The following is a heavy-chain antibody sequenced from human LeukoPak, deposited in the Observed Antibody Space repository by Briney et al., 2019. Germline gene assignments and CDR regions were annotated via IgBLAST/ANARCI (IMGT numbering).Heavy chain of an antibody. CDR3: ARGGRPDY. Sequence: GGSLRLSCAASGFTFSSYDMHWVRQATGKGLEWVSAIGTAGDTYYPGSVKGRFTISRDNAKNSLYLQMNSLRAEDTALYYCARGGRPDYWGQGTLVTVSS. V-gene: IGHV3-13*01. CDR2: IGTAGDT. J-gene: IGHJ4*02. D-gene: IGHD3-10*01. CDR1: GFTFSSYD.